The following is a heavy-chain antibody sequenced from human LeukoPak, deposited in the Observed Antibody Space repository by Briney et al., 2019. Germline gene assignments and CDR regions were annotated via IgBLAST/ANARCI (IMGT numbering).Heavy chain of an antibody. D-gene: IGHD2-2*01. CDR1: GFTFSSNS. CDR2: ISSSSSNR. Sequence: PGGSLRLSCAASGFTFSSNSLNWVRQAPGKGLEWVSYISSSSSNRYYADSVKGRFTISRDNAKNSLYLQMNSLRAEDTAVYHCATGRSCTTCYLPDYWGQGTLVTVSS. CDR3: ATGRSCTTCYLPDY. J-gene: IGHJ4*02. V-gene: IGHV3-21*01.